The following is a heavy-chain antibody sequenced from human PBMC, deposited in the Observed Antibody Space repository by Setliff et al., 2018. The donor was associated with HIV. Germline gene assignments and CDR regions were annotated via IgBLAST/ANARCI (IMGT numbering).Heavy chain of an antibody. D-gene: IGHD2-21*02. Sequence: PSETLSLTCTVSGGSLSSGFYYWSWIRQPAGKGLEWIGHIFTTGSTNYNPSLKSRVTISLDTSKNQFSLKLSSVTSADTAVYYCARDASGVVTAIGDWSQGTLVTVSS. V-gene: IGHV4-61*09. CDR2: IFTTGST. CDR3: ARDASGVVTAIGD. J-gene: IGHJ4*02. CDR1: GGSLSSGFYY.